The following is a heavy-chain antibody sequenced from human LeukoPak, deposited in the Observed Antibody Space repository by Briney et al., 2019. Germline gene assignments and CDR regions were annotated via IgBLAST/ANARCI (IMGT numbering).Heavy chain of an antibody. CDR1: GGSISSGGYS. CDR2: IYHSGST. Sequence: SETLSLTCAVSGGSISSGGYSWSWIRQPPGKGLEWIGYIYHSGSTYYSPSLKSRVTISVDRSKNQFSLKLSSVTAADTAVYYCARASHCSGGSCYSPDFDYWGQGTLVTVSS. D-gene: IGHD2-15*01. J-gene: IGHJ4*02. V-gene: IGHV4-30-2*01. CDR3: ARASHCSGGSCYSPDFDY.